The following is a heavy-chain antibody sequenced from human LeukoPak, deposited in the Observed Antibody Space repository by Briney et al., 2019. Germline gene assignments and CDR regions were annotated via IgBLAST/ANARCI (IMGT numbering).Heavy chain of an antibody. CDR2: ISGSGGST. Sequence: LGGSLRLSCAASGFTFSSYAMSWVRQAPGKGLEWVSAISGSGGSTYYADSVKGRFTISRDNSKNTLYLQMNSLRAEDTAVYYCAKGLSDTIFGVVIISHWGQGTLVTVSS. V-gene: IGHV3-23*01. D-gene: IGHD3-3*01. CDR1: GFTFSSYA. CDR3: AKGLSDTIFGVVIISH. J-gene: IGHJ4*02.